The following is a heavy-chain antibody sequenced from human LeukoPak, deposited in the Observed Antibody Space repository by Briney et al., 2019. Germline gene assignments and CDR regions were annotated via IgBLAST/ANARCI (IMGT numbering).Heavy chain of an antibody. CDR2: IIPIIGIS. V-gene: IGHV1-69*04. CDR1: GATFSSDA. J-gene: IGHJ4*02. Sequence: SVKVSCKASGATFSSDAISWVRQAPGQGLEWMGRIIPIIGISNYAQNFQGRVTITADKSTSTAYMELSSLRSEDTAVYYCARGVDLHYFDYWGQGTLVTVCS. D-gene: IGHD3-3*01. CDR3: ARGVDLHYFDY.